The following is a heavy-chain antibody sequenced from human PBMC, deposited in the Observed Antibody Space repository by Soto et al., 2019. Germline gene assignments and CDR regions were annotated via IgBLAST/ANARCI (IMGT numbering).Heavy chain of an antibody. J-gene: IGHJ4*02. CDR3: TRGSYSSGSV. CDR1: GGKDSRSRGS. D-gene: IGHD6-19*01. CDR2: TYYRSKWYS. V-gene: IGHV6-1*01. Sequence: QTLPITYHSCGGKDSRSRGSWSWNRQSPSRGLEWLGRTYYRSKWYSDYAVSVKSRITINPDTSKNQFSLQLNSVTPEDTAVYYCTRGSYSSGSVWGQGTPVTVSS.